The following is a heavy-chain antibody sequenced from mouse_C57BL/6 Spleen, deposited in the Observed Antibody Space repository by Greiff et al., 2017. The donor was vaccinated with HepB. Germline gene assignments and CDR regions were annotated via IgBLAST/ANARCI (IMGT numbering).Heavy chain of an antibody. CDR1: GYTFTSYW. V-gene: IGHV1-64*01. CDR3: AREGNRVYYAMDY. Sequence: QVQLQQPGAELVKPGASVKLSCKASGYTFTSYWMHWVKQRPGQGLEWIGMIHPNSGSTNYNEKFKSKATLTVDKSSSTAYMQLSSLTSEDSAVYYCAREGNRVYYAMDYWGQGTSVTVSS. J-gene: IGHJ4*01. D-gene: IGHD2-14*01. CDR2: IHPNSGST.